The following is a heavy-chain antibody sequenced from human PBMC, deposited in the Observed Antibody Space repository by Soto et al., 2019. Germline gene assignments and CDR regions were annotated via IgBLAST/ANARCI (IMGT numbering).Heavy chain of an antibody. D-gene: IGHD3-3*01. Sequence: SEKFSCKGTGGTFSSYAVPWVRHAPGQGLEWMATIIPSFNKVNYAQKFQDRITIIADKSTSIAYMELSSLRSEDTALYYCARSTIFGVIIGPMDVWGQATTVTVSS. V-gene: IGHV1-69*04. CDR1: GGTFSSYA. CDR2: IIPSFNKV. J-gene: IGHJ6*02. CDR3: ARSTIFGVIIGPMDV.